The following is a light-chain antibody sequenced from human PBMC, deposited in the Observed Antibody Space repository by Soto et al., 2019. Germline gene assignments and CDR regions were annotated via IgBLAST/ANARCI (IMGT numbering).Light chain of an antibody. J-gene: IGLJ2*01. V-gene: IGLV2-14*01. CDR3: SSYTSSSTLVL. CDR2: DVS. CDR1: SSDVGGYNY. Sequence: QSALTQPASVSGSPGQSITISCTGTSSDVGGYNYVSWYQQHPGKAPKLMIYDVSNRPSGVSNRFSGSKSGNTASLTISGPQAEDEAEYYCSSYTSSSTLVLFGGGTKLTVL.